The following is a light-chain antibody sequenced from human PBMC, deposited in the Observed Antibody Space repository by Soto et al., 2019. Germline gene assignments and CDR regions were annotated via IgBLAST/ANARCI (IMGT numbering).Light chain of an antibody. Sequence: EIVLTQSPATLSLSPGERATLSCRASQSVSSYLAWYQQKPGQAPRLLIYDASNRATGIPARFSGSGSGTDFTLNISSLETEDFAVYYWQQRSNWLTFGGGTKVEIK. J-gene: IGKJ4*01. CDR2: DAS. CDR3: QQRSNWLT. V-gene: IGKV3-11*01. CDR1: QSVSSY.